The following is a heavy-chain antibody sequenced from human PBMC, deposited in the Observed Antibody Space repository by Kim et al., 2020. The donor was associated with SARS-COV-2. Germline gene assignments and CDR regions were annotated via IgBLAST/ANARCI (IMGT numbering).Heavy chain of an antibody. Sequence: SETLSLTCTVSGGSISRNNYYWGWIRQPPGKGLEWIGSVYYSGSTYNSSLKSRVTISVDTSKNQFSLKLSSVTAADTAVYYCPGGVQNYGMDVWGQGTTVTVSS. V-gene: IGHV4-39*01. CDR1: GGSISRNNYY. J-gene: IGHJ6*02. CDR2: VYYSGST. CDR3: PGGVQNYGMDV. D-gene: IGHD3-16*01.